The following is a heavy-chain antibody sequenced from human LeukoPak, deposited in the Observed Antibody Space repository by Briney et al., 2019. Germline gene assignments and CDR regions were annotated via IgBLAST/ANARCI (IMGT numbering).Heavy chain of an antibody. V-gene: IGHV3-53*01. CDR1: GFTFSSYG. CDR3: ARRAGGYSHPHDY. D-gene: IGHD4-23*01. Sequence: PGGSLRLSCAASGFTFSSYGMSWVRQAPGKGLEWVSLIYSGGSTYYADSVKGRFTISRDNSKNTVYLQMNSLRAEDTAVYYCARRAGGYSHPHDYWGQGTLVTVSS. J-gene: IGHJ4*02. CDR2: IYSGGST.